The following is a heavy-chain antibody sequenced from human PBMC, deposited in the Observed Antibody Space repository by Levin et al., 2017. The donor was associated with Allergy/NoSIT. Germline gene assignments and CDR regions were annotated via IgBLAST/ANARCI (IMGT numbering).Heavy chain of an antibody. CDR1: GFTFSTYW. Sequence: GESLKISCAASGFTFSTYWMSWVRQSPGKGLEWVANIMGDGSENYYVDSVKGRFTISRDNAKNSLYMQMNSLGVEDTAVYYCARHNWNRFDSWGQGTLVTVSS. CDR2: IMGDGSEN. J-gene: IGHJ4*02. V-gene: IGHV3-7*01. CDR3: ARHNWNRFDS. D-gene: IGHD1-20*01.